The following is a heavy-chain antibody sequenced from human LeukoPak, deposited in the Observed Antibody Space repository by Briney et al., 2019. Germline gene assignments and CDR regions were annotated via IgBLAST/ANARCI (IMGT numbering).Heavy chain of an antibody. Sequence: WGSLRLSCAASGFTFSSYWMSWVRQGPGKGLEWVANIKQDGSEKYYVDSVKGRFTISRDNAKNSLYLQMNSPRAEDTAVYYCARESTAAVWFGELLSYFDYWGQGTRVTVSS. CDR3: ARESTAAVWFGELLSYFDY. CDR1: GFTFSSYW. V-gene: IGHV3-7*01. CDR2: IKQDGSEK. J-gene: IGHJ4*02. D-gene: IGHD3-10*01.